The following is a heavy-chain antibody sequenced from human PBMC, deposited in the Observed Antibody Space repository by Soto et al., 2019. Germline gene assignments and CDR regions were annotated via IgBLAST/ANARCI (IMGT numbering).Heavy chain of an antibody. D-gene: IGHD3-10*01. CDR2: MNPNSGNT. Sequence: ASVKVSCKASGYTFTSYDINWVRQATGQGLEWMRWMNPNSGNTGYAQKFQGRVTMTRNTSISTAYMELSSLRSEDTAVYYCARGFRTYYYGSGYYYGMDVWGQGTTVTVSS. V-gene: IGHV1-8*01. CDR1: GYTFTSYD. CDR3: ARGFRTYYYGSGYYYGMDV. J-gene: IGHJ6*02.